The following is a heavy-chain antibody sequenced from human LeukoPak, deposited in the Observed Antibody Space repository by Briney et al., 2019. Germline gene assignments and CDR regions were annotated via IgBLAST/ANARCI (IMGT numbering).Heavy chain of an antibody. Sequence: SETLSLTCTVSGGSISSSSYYWGWIRQPPGKGLEWIGSIYYSGSTYYNPSLKSRVTISVDTSKNQFSLKLSSVTAADTAVYYCARPHTYYPFDPWGQGTLVTVSS. D-gene: IGHD3-10*01. CDR3: ARPHTYYPFDP. J-gene: IGHJ5*02. CDR1: GGSISSSSYY. V-gene: IGHV4-39*01. CDR2: IYYSGST.